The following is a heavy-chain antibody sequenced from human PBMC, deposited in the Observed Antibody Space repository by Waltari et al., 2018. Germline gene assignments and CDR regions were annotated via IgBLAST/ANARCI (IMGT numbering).Heavy chain of an antibody. CDR2: IYSSGTT. V-gene: IGHV4-61*02. J-gene: IGHJ4*02. Sequence: QVQLQESGPRLVKPSQTLSLTCTVSGVSISSGTYYWSWIRQSAGRGLEWIGRIYSSGTTKYNPSLKSRVSISIDRSKNQVFVRLTSATAADSAIYYCVRDWGGDDSGSVWGRGAPVTVSS. D-gene: IGHD3-10*01. CDR3: VRDWGGDDSGSV. CDR1: GVSISSGTYY.